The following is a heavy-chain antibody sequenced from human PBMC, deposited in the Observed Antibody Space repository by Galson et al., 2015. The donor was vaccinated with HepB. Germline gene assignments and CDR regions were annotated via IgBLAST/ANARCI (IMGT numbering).Heavy chain of an antibody. CDR1: GFTVSSSS. D-gene: IGHD2/OR15-2a*01. Sequence: SLRLSCAASGFTVSSSSMSWVRQSPGKGLEWVSLIHSGGSRYYGDSVKGRFTISRDDSENRIFLQMNSLRVEDTAVYYCARDAVSEGYMDVWGKGATVTVSS. CDR3: ARDAVSEGYMDV. CDR2: IHSGGSR. J-gene: IGHJ6*03. V-gene: IGHV3-53*01.